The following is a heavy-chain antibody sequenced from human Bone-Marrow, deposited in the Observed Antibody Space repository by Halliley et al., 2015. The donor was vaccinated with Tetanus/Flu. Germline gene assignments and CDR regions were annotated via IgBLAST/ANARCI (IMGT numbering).Heavy chain of an antibody. D-gene: IGHD6-19*01. V-gene: IGHV3-30*03. J-gene: IGHJ6*02. CDR3: AREFVVVTGNHHYNGIDV. CDR2: ISNDGNKE. Sequence: SLRLSCAASGLFFSDHGMHWVRQAPGKGLEWVAVISNDGNKEKYADSVKGRFTISRNNSNNTVHLQMNSLRVEDTAVYYCAREFVVVTGNHHYNGIDVWGQGTTVTVSS. CDR1: GLFFSDHG.